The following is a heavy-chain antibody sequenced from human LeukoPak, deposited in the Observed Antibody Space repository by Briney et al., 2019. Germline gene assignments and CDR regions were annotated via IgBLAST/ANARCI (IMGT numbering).Heavy chain of an antibody. CDR3: ASYCTNGVCYKGAFDY. V-gene: IGHV4-34*01. CDR2: INHSGST. CDR1: GGSFSGYY. Sequence: PSETLSLTCAVYGGSFSGYYWSWIRQPPGKGLEWIGEINHSGSTNYNPSLKSRVTISVDTSKNQFSLKLSSVTAADTAVYYCASYCTNGVCYKGAFDYWGQGTLVTVSS. D-gene: IGHD2-8*01. J-gene: IGHJ4*02.